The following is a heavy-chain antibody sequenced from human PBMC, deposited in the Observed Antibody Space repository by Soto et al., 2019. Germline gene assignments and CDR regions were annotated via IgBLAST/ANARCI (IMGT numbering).Heavy chain of an antibody. CDR1: GGSISSGGYY. V-gene: IGHV4-31*03. CDR2: IYYSGST. Sequence: SETLSLTCTFSGGSISSGGYYWSWIRQHPGKGLEWIGYIYYSGSTYYNPSLKSRVTISVDTSKNQFSLKLSSVTAADTAVYYCARVSILGSGYYYVEAYYFDYWGQGTMVTVS. CDR3: ARVSILGSGYYYVEAYYFDY. D-gene: IGHD3-22*01. J-gene: IGHJ4*02.